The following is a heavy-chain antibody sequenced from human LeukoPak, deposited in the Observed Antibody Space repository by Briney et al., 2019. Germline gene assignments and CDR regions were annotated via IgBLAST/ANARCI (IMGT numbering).Heavy chain of an antibody. CDR3: ARWVSSYYYMDV. V-gene: IGHV3-21*01. J-gene: IGHJ6*03. D-gene: IGHD2/OR15-2a*01. CDR1: GFTFRSYS. Sequence: GGSLRLSCAASGFTFRSYSMNWVRQAQGKGLEWVSSISSSSSYIYYADSVKGRFTISRDNAKNSLYLQMNSLRAEDTAVYYCARWVSSYYYMDVWGKGTTVTVSS. CDR2: ISSSSSYI.